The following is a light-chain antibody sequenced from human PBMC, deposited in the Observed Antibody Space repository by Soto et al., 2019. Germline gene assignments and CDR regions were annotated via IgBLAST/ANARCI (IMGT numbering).Light chain of an antibody. CDR3: QQYGSSPVT. CDR1: QSVSSSY. V-gene: IGKV3-20*01. Sequence: EIVLTQSPGTLSLSPGERATLSCRASQSVSSSYLAWYQQKPGQATRLLIYGASSRATGIPDRFSGSGSGTDFTRTISRLESEDFAVYYCQQYGSSPVTIGQGTKVEIK. CDR2: GAS. J-gene: IGKJ1*01.